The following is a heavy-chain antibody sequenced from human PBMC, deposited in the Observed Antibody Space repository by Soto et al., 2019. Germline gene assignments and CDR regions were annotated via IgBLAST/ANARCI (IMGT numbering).Heavy chain of an antibody. CDR3: AKDDQQWLVYYFDY. D-gene: IGHD6-19*01. Sequence: QVQLVESGGGVVQPGRSLRLSCAASGFTFSSYGMHWVRQAPGKGLEWVAVISYDGSNKYYADSVKGRFTISRDNSKITLYLQMNSLRAEDTAVYYCAKDDQQWLVYYFDYWGQGTLVTVSS. V-gene: IGHV3-30*18. CDR1: GFTFSSYG. J-gene: IGHJ4*02. CDR2: ISYDGSNK.